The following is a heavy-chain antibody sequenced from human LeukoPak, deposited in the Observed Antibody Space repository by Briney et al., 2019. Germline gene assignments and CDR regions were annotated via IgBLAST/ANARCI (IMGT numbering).Heavy chain of an antibody. CDR2: IYYSGTT. J-gene: IGHJ4*02. CDR1: GGSISSSNYY. Sequence: SETLSLTCTVSGGSISSSNYYWGWIRQPPGEGLEWIGSIYYSGTTYYNPSLKSRVTMSVDTSKNQFSLRLSSVTAADTAVYYCVRLPGYGDYSVDFWGQGTLVTVSS. V-gene: IGHV4-39*01. D-gene: IGHD4-17*01. CDR3: VRLPGYGDYSVDF.